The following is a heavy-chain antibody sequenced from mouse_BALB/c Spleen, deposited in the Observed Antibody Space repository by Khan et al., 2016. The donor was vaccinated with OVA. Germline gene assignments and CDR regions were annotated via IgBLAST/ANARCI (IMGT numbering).Heavy chain of an antibody. CDR1: GYTFTSYD. Sequence: QVRLQQSGPELVKPGALVKISCKASGYTFTSYDINWVKQRPGQGLEWIGWTYPGDGSIKYSEQFKGKATLTADNSSSTAYLQLRSLTSENSAVFFCAREGLRGGDMDCGGQGTSVTGSS. CDR3: AREGLRGGDMDC. J-gene: IGHJ4*01. D-gene: IGHD2-4*01. V-gene: IGHV1S56*01. CDR2: TYPGDGSI.